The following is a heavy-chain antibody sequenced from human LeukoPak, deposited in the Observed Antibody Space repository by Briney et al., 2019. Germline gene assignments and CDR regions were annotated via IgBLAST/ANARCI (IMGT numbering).Heavy chain of an antibody. CDR1: GGTFSSYA. J-gene: IGHJ6*03. CDR2: IIPILGTA. CDR3: AKFKATGHYYYYMDV. V-gene: IGHV1-69*05. Sequence: ASVKVSCKASGGTFSSYAISWVRQAPGQGLEWMGGIIPILGTANYAQKFQGRVTITTDESTSTAYMELSSLRSEDTAVYYCAKFKATGHYYYYMDVWGKGTTVTVSS. D-gene: IGHD5-12*01.